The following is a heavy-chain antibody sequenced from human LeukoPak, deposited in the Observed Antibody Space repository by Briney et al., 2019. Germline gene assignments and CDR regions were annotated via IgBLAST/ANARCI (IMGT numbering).Heavy chain of an antibody. CDR3: AKDLRTTGRRNAFDI. CDR1: GFTFSSYW. CDR2: INSDGSST. V-gene: IGHV3-74*01. Sequence: PGGSLRLSCAASGFTFSSYWMHWVRQAPGKGLVWVSRINSDGSSTSYADSVKGRFTISRDNSKNTLYLQMNSLRAEDTAVYYCAKDLRTTGRRNAFDIWGQGTMVTVSS. D-gene: IGHD1-7*01. J-gene: IGHJ3*02.